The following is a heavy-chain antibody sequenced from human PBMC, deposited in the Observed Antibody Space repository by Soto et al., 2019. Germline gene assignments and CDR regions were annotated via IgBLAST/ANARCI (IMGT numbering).Heavy chain of an antibody. J-gene: IGHJ4*02. V-gene: IGHV1-46*03. D-gene: IGHD1-26*01. Sequence: QVQLVQSGAEVKKPGASVKVSCKASGYTFTSYYMHWVRQAPGQGLEWMGIINPSGGSTSYAQKFQGRVTMTRDTSTRTVYMELSSLRSEATAVYYCAREGANGAEDYWGQGTLVTVSS. CDR2: INPSGGST. CDR1: GYTFTSYY. CDR3: AREGANGAEDY.